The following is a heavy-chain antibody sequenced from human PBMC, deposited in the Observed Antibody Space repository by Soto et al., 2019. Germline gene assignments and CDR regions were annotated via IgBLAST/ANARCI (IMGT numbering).Heavy chain of an antibody. V-gene: IGHV3-23*01. CDR2: SSATGAGT. CDR3: AKDRRAGGNYGFYSDF. Sequence: EVQLLESGGGLVQPGGSLRLSCAASGFTFSSYGMTWVRQAPGKGLEWVSFSSATGAGTYYADSVKGWFTISRDNSKNTPYLQMTSLRADDTAVYYCAKDRRAGGNYGFYSDFWGQGALVIVSS. J-gene: IGHJ4*02. CDR1: GFTFSSYG. D-gene: IGHD1-7*01.